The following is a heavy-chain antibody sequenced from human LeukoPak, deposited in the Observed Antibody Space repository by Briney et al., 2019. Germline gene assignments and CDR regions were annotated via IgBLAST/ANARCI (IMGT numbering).Heavy chain of an antibody. V-gene: IGHV3-23*01. D-gene: IGHD1-1*01. CDR2: VSAGGIT. CDR3: AKDTAQLGDMIPDAFDM. J-gene: IGHJ3*02. CDR1: GFTFDNYA. Sequence: GGSLRLSCAASGFTFDNYAMSWVRQVPGKGLEWVSAVSAGGITHYGDSVRGRFTVSRDNSRNTLYLEMDNLRVEDTAVYYCAKDTAQLGDMIPDAFDMWGQGTVVTVSS.